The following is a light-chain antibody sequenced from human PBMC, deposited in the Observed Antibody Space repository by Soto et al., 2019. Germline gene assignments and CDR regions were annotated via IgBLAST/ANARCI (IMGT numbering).Light chain of an antibody. V-gene: IGLV4-69*02. CDR1: PGHNLYP. CDR3: QTWGTDVV. Sequence: QAVVTQSPSASGSLGASVKLTCTLSPGHNLYPIAWHQQRPQKGPRYLMKVNVGGSHNKGDGIPDRFSGSSSGAERYLTISSLQSEDEAVYYCQTWGTDVVFGGGTKLTVL. J-gene: IGLJ3*02. CDR2: VNVGGSH.